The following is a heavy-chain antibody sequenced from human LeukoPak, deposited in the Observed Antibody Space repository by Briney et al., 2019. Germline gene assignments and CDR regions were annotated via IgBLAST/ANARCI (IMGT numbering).Heavy chain of an antibody. CDR3: ATLLVVPTAAYNWFDP. CDR2: INHSGST. V-gene: IGHV4-34*01. D-gene: IGHD2-2*01. CDR1: GGSFSGYY. Sequence: SETLSLTCAVYGGSFSGYYWSWIRQPPGKGLEWIGEINHSGSTNYNPSLKSRVTISVDTSKNQFSLKLSSVTAADTAVYYCATLLVVPTAAYNWFDPWGQGTLVTVSS. J-gene: IGHJ5*02.